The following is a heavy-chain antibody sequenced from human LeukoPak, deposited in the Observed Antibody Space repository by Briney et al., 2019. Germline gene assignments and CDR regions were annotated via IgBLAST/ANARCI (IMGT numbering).Heavy chain of an antibody. V-gene: IGHV1-2*02. Sequence: ASVKVSCKASGYTFTDYYMHWVRQAPGQGLEWMGWINPSSGGTNYAQKFQGRVTMTRDTSISTAYMELSRLRSDDTAVYYCARSFGPYYYDSSGMRWGFQHWGQGTLVTVSS. D-gene: IGHD3-22*01. CDR2: INPSSGGT. CDR1: GYTFTDYY. CDR3: ARSFGPYYYDSSGMRWGFQH. J-gene: IGHJ1*01.